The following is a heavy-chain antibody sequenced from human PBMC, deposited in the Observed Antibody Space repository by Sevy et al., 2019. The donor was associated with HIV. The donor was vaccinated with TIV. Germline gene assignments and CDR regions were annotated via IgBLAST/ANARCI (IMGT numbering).Heavy chain of an antibody. CDR1: GFTFSSHW. CDR2: INQDGSAK. D-gene: IGHD6-13*01. CDR3: ARDTGGIGMDV. Sequence: GGSLRLSCAASGFTFSSHWMSWVRQAPGKGLEWVANINQDGSAKYYVDSVKGRFTISRYNAKNSLSLQMNSLRAEDTAVYYCARDTGGIGMDVWGQGTTVTVSS. V-gene: IGHV3-7*01. J-gene: IGHJ6*02.